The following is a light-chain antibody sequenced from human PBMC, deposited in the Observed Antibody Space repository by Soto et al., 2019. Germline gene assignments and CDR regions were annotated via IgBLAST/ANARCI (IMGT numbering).Light chain of an antibody. CDR2: EVV. J-gene: IGLJ1*01. CDR1: KNDIGVYDF. V-gene: IGLV2-8*01. CDR3: KSYAGSNTYV. Sequence: QSSLTQPPSASGSPGQSVTISCTGTKNDIGVYDFVSWYQHHPGKAPRLIIYEVVQRPSGVPDRFSGSKSGNTASLTVSGLQASGEADYFCKSYAGSNTYVFGSGTKLTVL.